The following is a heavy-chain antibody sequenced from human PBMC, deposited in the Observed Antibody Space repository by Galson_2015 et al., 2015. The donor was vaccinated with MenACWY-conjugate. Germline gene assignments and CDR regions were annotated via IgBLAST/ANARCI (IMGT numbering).Heavy chain of an antibody. CDR1: GFTFSSYG. Sequence: SLRLSCAASGFTFSSYGMHWVRQAPGKGLEWVAFIRYDGSNKYYADSVKGRFTISRDNSKNTLYLQMNSLRAEDTAVYYCAKGVARSSHNDYWGQGTLVTVSS. J-gene: IGHJ4*02. D-gene: IGHD6-6*01. CDR3: AKGVARSSHNDY. V-gene: IGHV3-30*02. CDR2: IRYDGSNK.